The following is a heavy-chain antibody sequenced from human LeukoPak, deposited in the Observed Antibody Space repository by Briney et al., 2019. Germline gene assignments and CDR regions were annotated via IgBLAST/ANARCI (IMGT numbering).Heavy chain of an antibody. V-gene: IGHV3-30*04. Sequence: GRSLRLSCAASGFTFSSYAMHWVRQAPGKGLEWVAVISYDGSNKYYADSVKGRFTISRDNAKNSLYLQMNSLRAEDTAVYYCENGMDVWGQGTTVTVSS. CDR3: ENGMDV. J-gene: IGHJ6*02. CDR1: GFTFSSYA. CDR2: ISYDGSNK.